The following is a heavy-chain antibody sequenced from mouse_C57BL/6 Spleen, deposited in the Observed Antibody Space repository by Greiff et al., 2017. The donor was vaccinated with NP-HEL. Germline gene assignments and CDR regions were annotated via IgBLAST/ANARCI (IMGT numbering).Heavy chain of an antibody. CDR2: IYPGDGDT. CDR3: ARRGFYGYRHWYFDV. Sequence: QVQLKQSGAELVKPGASVKISCKASGYAFSSYWMNWVKQRPGKGLEWIGQIYPGDGDTNYNGKFKGKATLTADKSSSTAYMQLSSLTSEDSAVYFCARRGFYGYRHWYFDVWGTGTTVTVSS. D-gene: IGHD2-2*01. J-gene: IGHJ1*03. CDR1: GYAFSSYW. V-gene: IGHV1-80*01.